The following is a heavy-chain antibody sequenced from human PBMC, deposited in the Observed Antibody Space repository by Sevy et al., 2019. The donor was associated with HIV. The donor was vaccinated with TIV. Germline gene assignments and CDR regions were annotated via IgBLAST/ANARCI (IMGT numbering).Heavy chain of an antibody. D-gene: IGHD1-7*01. CDR1: GFSFSTYG. J-gene: IGHJ6*03. CDR2: IRHDGGNR. CDR3: AKDPRVTISGTTNYYYYMDV. V-gene: IGHV3-30*02. Sequence: GGSLRLSCAASGFSFSTYGMHWVRQVPGKGLEWVAFIRHDGGNRYYVDSVKGQFTISGENSKTTLYLQMNSLRPEDTAIYYCAKDPRVTISGTTNYYYYMDVWGKGTTVTVSS.